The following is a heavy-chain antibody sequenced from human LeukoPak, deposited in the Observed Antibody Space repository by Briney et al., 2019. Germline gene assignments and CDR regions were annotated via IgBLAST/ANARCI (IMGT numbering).Heavy chain of an antibody. Sequence: SETLSLTCTVSGGSISSYYWSWIRQPPGKGLEWIGYIYYSGSTNCKPSLKSRVTISVDTSKNQFSLKLSSVTAADTAVYYCARHARYCSSTSCYWFDPWGQGTLVTVSS. CDR1: GGSISSYY. CDR2: IYYSGST. V-gene: IGHV4-59*08. D-gene: IGHD2-2*01. J-gene: IGHJ5*02. CDR3: ARHARYCSSTSCYWFDP.